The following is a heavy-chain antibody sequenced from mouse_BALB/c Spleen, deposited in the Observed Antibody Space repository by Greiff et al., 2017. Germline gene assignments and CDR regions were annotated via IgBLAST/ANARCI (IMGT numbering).Heavy chain of an antibody. Sequence: EVKLEESGGGLVQPKGSLKLSCAASGFTFNTYAMNWVRQAPGKGLEWVARIRSKSNNYATYYADSVKDRFTISRDDSQSMLYLQMNNLKTEDTAMYYCVRQDYGFAYWGQGTLVTVSA. J-gene: IGHJ3*01. CDR2: IRSKSNNYAT. CDR1: GFTFNTYA. V-gene: IGHV10-1*02. D-gene: IGHD1-1*01. CDR3: VRQDYGFAY.